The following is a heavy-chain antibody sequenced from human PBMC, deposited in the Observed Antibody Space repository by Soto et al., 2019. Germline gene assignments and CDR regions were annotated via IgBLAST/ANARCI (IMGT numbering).Heavy chain of an antibody. D-gene: IGHD2-2*01. Sequence: ASVKVSCKASGYTFTGYYMHWVRQAPGQGLEWMGWINPNSGGTNYAQKFQGWVTMTRDTSISTAYMELSRLRSDDTAVYYCARDSAPIVVVPAAMLGYWGQGTLVTVSS. CDR1: GYTFTGYY. J-gene: IGHJ4*02. CDR2: INPNSGGT. CDR3: ARDSAPIVVVPAAMLGY. V-gene: IGHV1-2*04.